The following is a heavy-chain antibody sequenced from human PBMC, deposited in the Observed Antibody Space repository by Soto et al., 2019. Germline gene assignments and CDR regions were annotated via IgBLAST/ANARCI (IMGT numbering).Heavy chain of an antibody. Sequence: RASVKVSCKASGGTFRNDIITWVRQAPGQGLEWMGRIVLLLDITNYAQKFQGRVTITADKSTGTGYMELNSLRSEDTAVYYCVKNSPIGSTFSGYNGIDYWGHGTLVTV. CDR1: GGTFRNDI. CDR3: VKNSPIGSTFSGYNGIDY. CDR2: IVLLLDIT. J-gene: IGHJ4*01. V-gene: IGHV1-69*02. D-gene: IGHD5-12*01.